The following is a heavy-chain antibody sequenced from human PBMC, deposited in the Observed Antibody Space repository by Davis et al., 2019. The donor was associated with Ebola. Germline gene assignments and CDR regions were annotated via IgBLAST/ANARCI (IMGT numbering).Heavy chain of an antibody. CDR1: GYTFTSYG. CDR3: ARDRVFPKRRGNWFDP. D-gene: IGHD2-21*01. V-gene: IGHV1-18*01. CDR2: ISAYNGNT. Sequence: ASVKVSCKASGYTFTSYGISWVRQAPGQGLEWMGWISAYNGNTNYAQKLQGRVTMTTDTSTSTAYMELRSLRSDDTAVYYCARDRVFPKRRGNWFDPWGQGTLVTVSS. J-gene: IGHJ5*02.